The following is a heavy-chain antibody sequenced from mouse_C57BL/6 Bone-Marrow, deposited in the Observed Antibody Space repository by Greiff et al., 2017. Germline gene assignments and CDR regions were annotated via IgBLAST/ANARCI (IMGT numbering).Heavy chain of an antibody. CDR1: GYTFTSYW. CDR2: IDPSDSYT. CDR3: AREGYGPWYFDV. J-gene: IGHJ1*03. D-gene: IGHD1-1*01. Sequence: QVQLQQPGAELVKPGASVKLSCKASGYTFTSYWMQWVKQRPGQGLEWIGEIDPSDSYTNYNQKFKGKATLTVDTSSSTAYMQLSSLTSEDYAVYYCAREGYGPWYFDVWGTGTTVTVSS. V-gene: IGHV1-50*01.